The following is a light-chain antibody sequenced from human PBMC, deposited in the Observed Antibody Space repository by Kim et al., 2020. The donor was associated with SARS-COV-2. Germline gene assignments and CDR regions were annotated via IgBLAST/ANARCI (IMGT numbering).Light chain of an antibody. CDR3: QRNGNQRHT. Sequence: EIVLTQSPGTLSLSPGERATLSCRASQSVSSSYLAWYQQKPGQAPRLLIYGASSRATGVPDRFSGSGSGTDFTLTITRLEPEDFAVYYCQRNGNQRHTFGEGTKVDSK. V-gene: IGKV3-20*01. CDR1: QSVSSSY. J-gene: IGKJ1*01. CDR2: GAS.